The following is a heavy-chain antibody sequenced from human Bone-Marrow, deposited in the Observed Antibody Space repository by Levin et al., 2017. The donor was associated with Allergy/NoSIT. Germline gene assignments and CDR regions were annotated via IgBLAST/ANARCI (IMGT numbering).Heavy chain of an antibody. J-gene: IGHJ3*02. D-gene: IGHD3-10*01. Sequence: GGSLRLSCVASGFTFDDYAMHWVRQAPGKGLEWVSGISWNSNTIGYADSVKGRFTISRDNAKNSLYLQMISLRADDTALYYCAKDILSGSYSNDAFDIWGQGTMVTVSS. CDR2: ISWNSNTI. V-gene: IGHV3-9*01. CDR1: GFTFDDYA. CDR3: AKDILSGSYSNDAFDI.